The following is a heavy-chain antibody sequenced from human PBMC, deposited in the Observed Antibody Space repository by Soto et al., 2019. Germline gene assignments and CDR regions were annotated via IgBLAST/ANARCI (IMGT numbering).Heavy chain of an antibody. D-gene: IGHD2-15*01. Sequence: PSETLSLTCTVSGGSISSSSYYWGWIRQPPGKGLEWIGSIYYSGSTYYNPSLKSRVTISVDTSKNQFSLKLSSVTAADTAVYYCARWSRGVVVVAATGLDAFDIWGEGILITVS. J-gene: IGHJ3*02. CDR3: ARWSRGVVVVAATGLDAFDI. CDR2: IYYSGST. V-gene: IGHV4-39*01. CDR1: GGSISSSSYY.